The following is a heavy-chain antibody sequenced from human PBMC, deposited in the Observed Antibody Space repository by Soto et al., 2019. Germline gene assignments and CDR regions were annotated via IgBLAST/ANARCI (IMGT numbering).Heavy chain of an antibody. CDR3: ARDRYGDPWGYYYMDV. CDR2: MNPNSGNT. CDR1: GYTFTSYD. J-gene: IGHJ6*03. Sequence: ASVKVSCKASGYTFTSYDINWVRQATGQGLEWMGWMNPNSGNTGYAQKFQGRVTMTRNTSISTAYMELSSLRSEDTAVYYCARDRYGDPWGYYYMDVWGKGTTVTVSS. D-gene: IGHD4-17*01. V-gene: IGHV1-8*01.